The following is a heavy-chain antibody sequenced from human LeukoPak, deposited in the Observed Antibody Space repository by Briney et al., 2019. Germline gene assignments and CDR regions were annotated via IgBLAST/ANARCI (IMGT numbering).Heavy chain of an antibody. Sequence: ASVKVSCTAFGFVFTGSYMHWLRQAPGQGLEWMGRIDPVTGDTKLAQKFQGRVTLTRDTSSTTAYVEVSRLIFDDTADYFCARTDGLDVWGQGTAVTVSS. CDR1: GFVFTGSY. CDR2: IDPVTGDT. V-gene: IGHV1-2*06. CDR3: ARTDGLDV. J-gene: IGHJ6*02.